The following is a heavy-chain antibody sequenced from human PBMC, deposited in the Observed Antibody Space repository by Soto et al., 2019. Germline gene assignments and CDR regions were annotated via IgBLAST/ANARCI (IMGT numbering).Heavy chain of an antibody. D-gene: IGHD3-10*01. CDR2: ISDNGGST. Sequence: EVQLLESGGGLAQPGGSLRLSCAASGFTFSDHAMGWVRQAPGKGLEWVSSISDNGGSTYYADSVGGRFTISRDNSKNTLYLQMKSLRAEDTAVYYCAKDYGSGSYGPWGQGTLVTVSS. J-gene: IGHJ5*02. CDR1: GFTFSDHA. V-gene: IGHV3-23*01. CDR3: AKDYGSGSYGP.